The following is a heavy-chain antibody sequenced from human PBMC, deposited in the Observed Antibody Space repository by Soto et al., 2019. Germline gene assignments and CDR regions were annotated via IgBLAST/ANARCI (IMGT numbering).Heavy chain of an antibody. CDR1: GYSFSHDW. V-gene: IGHV5-51*01. Sequence: GESLKISCKASGYSFSHDWIGWVRQMPGKGLEWMGIIYPSDSDTRYSPSFEGRVTISADKSINTAYLQWSSLKASDTAMYYCARLMVVATPAGWYDPWGQGTLVTVS. D-gene: IGHD2-15*01. J-gene: IGHJ5*02. CDR2: IYPSDSDT. CDR3: ARLMVVATPAGWYDP.